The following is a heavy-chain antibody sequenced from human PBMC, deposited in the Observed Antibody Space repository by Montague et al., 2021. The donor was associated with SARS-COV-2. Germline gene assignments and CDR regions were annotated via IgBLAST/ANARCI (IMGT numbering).Heavy chain of an antibody. D-gene: IGHD3-3*01. Sequence: SETRSLTCAVSGGSISSSSHYWGWIRQPPGKGLEWIGGVSHSGGTYYNASLQSRVTIFIDPSNNQFSLRLNSVTAADTAMYFCARHGGVNEFDPWGQGTLVSVSS. V-gene: IGHV4-39*01. CDR1: GGSISSSSHY. CDR3: ARHGGVNEFDP. CDR2: VSHSGGT. J-gene: IGHJ5*02.